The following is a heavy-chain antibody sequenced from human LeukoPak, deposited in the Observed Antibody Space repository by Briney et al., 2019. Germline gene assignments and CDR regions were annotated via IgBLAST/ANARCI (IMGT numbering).Heavy chain of an antibody. Sequence: GGSLRLSCIASGLTFGDYAMSWVRQAPGKGLEWVGFIRSKPYGGATEYAASVKGRFIISRDDSKSIAYLQMNSLKTEDTAVYYCTRGRYFHDSTGYFIGYWGQGTLVTVSS. CDR3: TRGRYFHDSTGYFIGY. D-gene: IGHD3-22*01. J-gene: IGHJ4*02. V-gene: IGHV3-49*04. CDR2: IRSKPYGGAT. CDR1: GLTFGDYA.